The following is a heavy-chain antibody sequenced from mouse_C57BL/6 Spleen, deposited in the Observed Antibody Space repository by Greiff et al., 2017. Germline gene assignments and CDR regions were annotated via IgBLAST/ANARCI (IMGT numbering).Heavy chain of an antibody. CDR3: AKTAQATGDWFAY. Sequence: QVQLQESGAELAKPGASVKLSCKASGYTFTSYWMHWVKQRPGQGLEWIGYINPSSGYTKYNQKFKDKATLTADKSSSTAYMQLSSLTYEDSAVDYCAKTAQATGDWFAYWGQGTLVTVSA. CDR2: INPSSGYT. J-gene: IGHJ3*01. V-gene: IGHV1-7*01. D-gene: IGHD3-2*02. CDR1: GYTFTSYW.